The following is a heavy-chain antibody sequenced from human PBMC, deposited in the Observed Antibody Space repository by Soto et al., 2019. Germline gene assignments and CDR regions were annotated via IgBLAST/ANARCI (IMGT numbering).Heavy chain of an antibody. Sequence: SETLSLTCTVSGGSISGRCWSWVRQSPGKGLEWIGYFCYTGSTNYNPSLKSRVTISVDRSKTQCSLKLTSVTAADTAVYYFAKSHYDSSGYYIIDHWGQGTLVTVSS. D-gene: IGHD3-22*01. V-gene: IGHV4-59*01. CDR2: FCYTGST. CDR3: AKSHYDSSGYYIIDH. CDR1: GGSISGRC. J-gene: IGHJ5*02.